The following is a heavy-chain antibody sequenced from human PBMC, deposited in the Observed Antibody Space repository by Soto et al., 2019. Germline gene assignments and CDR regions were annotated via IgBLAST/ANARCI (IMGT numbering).Heavy chain of an antibody. V-gene: IGHV1-69*12. D-gene: IGHD2-2*01. J-gene: IGHJ6*02. Sequence: QVHLVQSGAEVKKPGSSVKVSCKASGGTFSNYAISWVRQAPGQGLEWMGGIIPIFDTANYAQKFQGRVTITADEATXTXDXXLSSLRSEDTAVYYCARHDCISSSCYYYYYYGMDVWGQGTTVTVSS. CDR2: IIPIFDTA. CDR1: GGTFSNYA. CDR3: ARHDCISSSCYYYYYYGMDV.